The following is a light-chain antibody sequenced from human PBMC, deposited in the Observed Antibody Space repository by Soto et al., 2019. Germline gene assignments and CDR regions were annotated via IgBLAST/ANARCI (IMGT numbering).Light chain of an antibody. CDR2: SVS. CDR1: SRDIGAYDH. Sequence: QSVLTQPASVSGSPGQSITISYSGTSRDIGAYDHVAWFQQFPGKTPKLVIYSVSNRPSGVSYRFSGSKSGNTASLTISGLQADDEADYYCISYTVSRSYVFGPGTKVTVL. J-gene: IGLJ1*01. CDR3: ISYTVSRSYV. V-gene: IGLV2-14*01.